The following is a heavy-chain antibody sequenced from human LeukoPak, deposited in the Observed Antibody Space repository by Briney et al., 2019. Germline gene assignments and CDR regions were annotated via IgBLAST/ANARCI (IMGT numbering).Heavy chain of an antibody. Sequence: PGGSLRLSCAASGFTFSTHSMNWVRQAPGKGLEWVAFIRYDGSNKYYADSVKGRFTISRDKSKNTLYLQMNSLRAEDTAVYYCAKGRTSVQNYFDYWGQGTLVTVSS. V-gene: IGHV3-30*02. CDR3: AKGRTSVQNYFDY. D-gene: IGHD6-6*01. J-gene: IGHJ4*02. CDR2: IRYDGSNK. CDR1: GFTFSTHS.